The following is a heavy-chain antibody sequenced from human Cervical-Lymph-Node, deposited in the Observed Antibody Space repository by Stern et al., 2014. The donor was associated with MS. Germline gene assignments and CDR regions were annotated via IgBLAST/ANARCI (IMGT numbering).Heavy chain of an antibody. J-gene: IGHJ3*02. CDR1: GGTFSNYA. CDR3: ARARGMDGFDI. D-gene: IGHD5-24*01. CDR2: IIPNFDSA. Sequence: VQLVESGAEVKKPGASVKVSCKASGGTFSNYAISWVRQAPGQGLEWEGGIIPNFDSANYAQKFQGRVTITADESTSTAYMELSSLRSEDTAIYYCARARGMDGFDIWGQGTMVTVSS. V-gene: IGHV1-69*01.